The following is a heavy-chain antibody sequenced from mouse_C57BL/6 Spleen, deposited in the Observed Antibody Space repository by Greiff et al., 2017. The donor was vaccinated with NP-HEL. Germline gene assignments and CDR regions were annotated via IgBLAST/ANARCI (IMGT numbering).Heavy chain of an antibody. J-gene: IGHJ1*03. CDR2: IYPGDGDT. V-gene: IGHV1-82*01. D-gene: IGHD4-1*01. CDR1: GYAFSSSW. Sequence: VQLVESGPELVKPGASVKISCKASGYAFSSSWMNWVKQRPGKGLEWIGRIYPGDGDTNYNGKFKGKATLTADKSSSTAYMQLSSLTSEDSAVYFWARSWDGYFDVWGTGTTVTVSS. CDR3: ARSWDGYFDV.